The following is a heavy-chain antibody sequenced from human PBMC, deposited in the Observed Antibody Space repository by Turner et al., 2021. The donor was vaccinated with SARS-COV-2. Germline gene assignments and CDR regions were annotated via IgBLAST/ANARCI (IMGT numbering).Heavy chain of an antibody. J-gene: IGHJ4*02. V-gene: IGHV3-30*18. CDR2: ISYDGSEK. Sequence: QVQLVESGGGVVKPGRSLRLSCAASGFTCSHYAIHWVRQAPGKGLEWVAVISYDGSEKFYADSVKGRFTISRDNSKNTLYLQMNSLRPEETAVYYCAKGPFFDYWGQGTLVTVSS. CDR1: GFTCSHYA. CDR3: AKGPFFDY.